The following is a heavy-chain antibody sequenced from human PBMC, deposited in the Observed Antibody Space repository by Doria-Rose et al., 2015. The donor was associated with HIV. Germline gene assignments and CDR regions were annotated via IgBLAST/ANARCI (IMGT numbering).Heavy chain of an antibody. CDR1: GDSISSGDSF. CDR3: ARARNYGFPHFFDF. CDR2: ISSSGTT. J-gene: IGHJ4*02. V-gene: IGHV4-30-4*01. Sequence: QVQLQESGPGLVWPSQTLSLTCTVSGDSISSGDSFWSWIRQPPGKGPEWIGYISSSGTTYYYPSLSGRLTISLDASKNQFSLNLNSVTAADTAVYYCARARNYGFPHFFDFWGQGTLVTVSS. D-gene: IGHD3-10*01.